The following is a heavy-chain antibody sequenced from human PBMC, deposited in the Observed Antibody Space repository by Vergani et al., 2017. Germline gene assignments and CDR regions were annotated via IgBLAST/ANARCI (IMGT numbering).Heavy chain of an antibody. Sequence: QVQLQESVPGLVKPSQTLSLTCTVSGGSISSGDYYWSWIRQPPGKGLEWIGYIYYSGSTYYNPSLKSRVTISVDTSKNQFSLKLSSVTAADTAVYYCARATVPFGSGYYYRLGFDYWGQGTLVTVSS. CDR1: GGSISSGDYY. D-gene: IGHD3-22*01. J-gene: IGHJ4*02. V-gene: IGHV4-30-4*01. CDR3: ARATVPFGSGYYYRLGFDY. CDR2: IYYSGST.